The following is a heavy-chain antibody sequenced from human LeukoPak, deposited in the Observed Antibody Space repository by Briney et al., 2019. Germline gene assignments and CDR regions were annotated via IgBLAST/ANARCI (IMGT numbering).Heavy chain of an antibody. CDR2: IAWNTGNT. CDR1: GFTFDDYA. Sequence: GGSLRLSCAASGFTFDDYAMHWVRQAPGKGLEWVSGIAWNTGNTGYADSVKGRFTISRDNAENSLYLQMNSLRAEDTALYYCAKDTNSYGSGSSYNPWGPFDSWGQGTLVTVSS. CDR3: AKDTNSYGSGSSYNPWGPFDS. D-gene: IGHD3-10*01. V-gene: IGHV3-9*01. J-gene: IGHJ4*02.